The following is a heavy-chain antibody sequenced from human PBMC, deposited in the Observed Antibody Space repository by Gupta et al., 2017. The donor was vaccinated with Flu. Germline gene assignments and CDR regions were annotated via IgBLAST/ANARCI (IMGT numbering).Heavy chain of an antibody. CDR3: GRRGGGGYFGELDF. CDR1: EFSFNTYA. Sequence: QAQLVASGGGVVQPGRSLRLSCAASEFSFNTYARNGVRQAPGKGVEWVAFIWYDGDNKYYADSGKGRFTTSKNTSKSSFFLQMNAPRADTTVIYCGGRRGGGGYFGELDFWGRGTLVTVSS. D-gene: IGHD3-10*01. CDR2: IWYDGDNK. J-gene: IGHJ4*02. V-gene: IGHV3-33*01.